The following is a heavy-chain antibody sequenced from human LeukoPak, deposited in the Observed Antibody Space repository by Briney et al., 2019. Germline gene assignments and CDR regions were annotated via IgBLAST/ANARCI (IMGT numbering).Heavy chain of an antibody. CDR1: GGSVSSGSYY. D-gene: IGHD1-26*01. CDR2: IYYSGST. CDR3: ARTDDPWEAFDY. J-gene: IGHJ4*02. Sequence: PSETLSLTCTVSGGSVSSGSYYWSWIRQPPGRGLEWIGYIYYSGSTNYNPSLKSRVTISVDTFKNQFSLKLSSVTAADTAVYYCARTDDPWEAFDYWGQGTLVTVSS. V-gene: IGHV4-61*01.